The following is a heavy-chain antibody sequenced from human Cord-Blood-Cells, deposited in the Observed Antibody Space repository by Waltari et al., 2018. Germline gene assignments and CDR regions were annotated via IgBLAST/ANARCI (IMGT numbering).Heavy chain of an antibody. V-gene: IGHV4-34*01. CDR2: INHSGST. D-gene: IGHD5-18*01. CDR3: ASTCEGTAMVTFGAFDI. J-gene: IGHJ3*02. Sequence: QVQLQQWGAGLLKPSETLSLTCAVHGGSFSGYYWSWIRQPPGKGLEWIGEINHSGSTNYNPSLKSRVTISVDTSKNQFSLKLSSVTAADTAVYYCASTCEGTAMVTFGAFDIWGQGTMVTVSS. CDR1: GGSFSGYY.